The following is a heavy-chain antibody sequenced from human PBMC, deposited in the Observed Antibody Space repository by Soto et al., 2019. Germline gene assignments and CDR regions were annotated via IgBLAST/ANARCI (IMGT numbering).Heavy chain of an antibody. CDR3: AREGYYYGSGSYGNWFDP. Sequence: QVQLQESGPGLVKPSGTLSLTCAVSGGSISSSNWWSWVRQPPGKGLEWIGEIYHTGGTNYNPSLESRGPMSVDKSTNQCSLKLSSVTAADTAVYYCAREGYYYGSGSYGNWFDPWGQGTLVTVSS. J-gene: IGHJ5*02. CDR1: GGSISSSNW. D-gene: IGHD3-10*01. V-gene: IGHV4-4*02. CDR2: IYHTGGT.